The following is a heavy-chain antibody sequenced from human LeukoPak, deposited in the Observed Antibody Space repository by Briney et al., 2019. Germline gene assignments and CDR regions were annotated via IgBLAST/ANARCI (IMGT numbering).Heavy chain of an antibody. CDR1: GFTFTNYA. CDR3: VKGLVQTTMSYSVDY. Sequence: QPGGSLRLSCAASGFTFTNYAMHWVRQTPGKGLEWVALISSDGSKNIYADPVKGRFTVSRDNSKNTLYLQMNRLRAEDTAVYYCVKGLVQTTMSYSVDYWGQGALVTVSS. D-gene: IGHD1-1*01. CDR2: ISSDGSKN. J-gene: IGHJ4*02. V-gene: IGHV3-30*18.